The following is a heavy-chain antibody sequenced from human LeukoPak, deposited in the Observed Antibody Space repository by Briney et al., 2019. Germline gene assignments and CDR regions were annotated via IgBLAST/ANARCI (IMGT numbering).Heavy chain of an antibody. CDR3: ARDISSPGYDSSGYYGTHYYGMDV. V-gene: IGHV4-31*03. J-gene: IGHJ6*02. D-gene: IGHD3-22*01. CDR2: IYYSGST. CDR1: GGSTSSGGYY. Sequence: SQTLSLTCTASGGSTSSGGYYWSWIRQHPGKGLEWIGYIYYSGSTYYNPSLKSRVTISVDTSKNQFSLKLSSVTAADTAVYYCARDISSPGYDSSGYYGTHYYGMDVWGQGTTVTVSS.